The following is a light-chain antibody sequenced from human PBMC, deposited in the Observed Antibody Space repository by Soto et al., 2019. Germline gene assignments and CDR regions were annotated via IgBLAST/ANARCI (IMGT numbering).Light chain of an antibody. CDR2: DAS. CDR1: QSISSW. V-gene: IGKV1-5*01. Sequence: GDRVTITCRASQSISSWLAWYQQKPGKAPKLLIYDASSLESGVPSMFSGSGSGTEFTLTISSLQPDDVATYYCQQYNSYWTFGQGTKVEIK. J-gene: IGKJ1*01. CDR3: QQYNSYWT.